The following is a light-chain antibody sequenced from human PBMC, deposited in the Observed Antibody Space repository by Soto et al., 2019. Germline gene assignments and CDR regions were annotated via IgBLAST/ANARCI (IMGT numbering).Light chain of an antibody. CDR1: QSIDRY. V-gene: IGKV1-39*01. J-gene: IGKJ4*01. CDR2: GAS. Sequence: DIQITQSPSSLSASVGDRVTITCRASQSIDRYVNWYQQKPGKAPKLLIYGASSLQSGVPSRFSGSGSGTDFTLTISSLLPEDFATYYCQQSYSASFGGGTKVDIK. CDR3: QQSYSAS.